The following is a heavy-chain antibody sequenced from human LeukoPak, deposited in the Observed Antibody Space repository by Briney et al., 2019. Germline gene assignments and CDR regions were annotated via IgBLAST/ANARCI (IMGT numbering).Heavy chain of an antibody. CDR1: GYTFTSYD. CDR2: MNPNSGNT. J-gene: IGHJ5*02. V-gene: IGHV1-8*01. D-gene: IGHD3-9*01. CDR3: ARGDDILTGYRSYNWFDP. Sequence: ASVKVSCKASGYTFTSYDINWVRQATGQGLEWMGWMNPNSGNTGYAQKFQGRVTMTRNTSISTAYMELSSLRSEDTAVYYCARGDDILTGYRSYNWFDPWGQGTLVTVSS.